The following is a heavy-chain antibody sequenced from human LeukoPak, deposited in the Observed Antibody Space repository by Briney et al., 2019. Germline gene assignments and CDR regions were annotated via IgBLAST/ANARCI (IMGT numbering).Heavy chain of an antibody. CDR3: ARHFYRADYYDSSGHFDY. J-gene: IGHJ4*02. CDR1: AGSISSYY. V-gene: IGHV4-59*08. CDR2: IYYSGST. D-gene: IGHD3-22*01. Sequence: SETLSLTCTVSAGSISSYYWSWIRQPPGKGLEWIGYIYYSGSTNYNPSLKSRVTISVDTSKNQFSLKLSSVTAADTAVYYCARHFYRADYYDSSGHFDYWGQGTLVTVSS.